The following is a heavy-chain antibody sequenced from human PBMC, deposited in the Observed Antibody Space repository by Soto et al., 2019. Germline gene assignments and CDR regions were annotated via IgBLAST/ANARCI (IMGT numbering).Heavy chain of an antibody. D-gene: IGHD2-8*01. J-gene: IGHJ6*02. V-gene: IGHV3-23*01. Sequence: PGGSLRLSCAASGFTFSSYAMSWVRQAPGKGLEWVSAISGSGGSTYYADSVKGRFTISRDNSKNTLYLQMNSLRAEDTAVYYCAKPYCTNGVCYSNYYYYGMDVWGQGTTVTVS. CDR3: AKPYCTNGVCYSNYYYYGMDV. CDR2: ISGSGGST. CDR1: GFTFSSYA.